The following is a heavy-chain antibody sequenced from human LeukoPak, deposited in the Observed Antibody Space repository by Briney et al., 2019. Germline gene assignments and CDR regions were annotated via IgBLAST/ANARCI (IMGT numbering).Heavy chain of an antibody. CDR3: AKTKGFMTTVTLVDY. D-gene: IGHD4-17*01. Sequence: PGRSLRLSCAASGFTFSSYAMSWVRQAPGKGLEWVSAISGSGGSTYYADSVKGRFTISRDNSKNTLYLQMNSLRAEDTAVYYCAKTKGFMTTVTLVDYWGQGTLVTVSS. V-gene: IGHV3-23*01. CDR2: ISGSGGST. CDR1: GFTFSSYA. J-gene: IGHJ4*02.